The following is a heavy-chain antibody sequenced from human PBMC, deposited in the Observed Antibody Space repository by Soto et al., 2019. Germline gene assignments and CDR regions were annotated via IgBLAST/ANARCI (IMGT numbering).Heavy chain of an antibody. CDR3: TTSRWLYFDY. D-gene: IGHD5-18*01. CDR1: GFTVSSNY. J-gene: IGHJ4*02. CDR2: IKSKTDGGTT. V-gene: IGHV3-15*01. Sequence: GGSLRLSCAASGFTVSSNYMSWVRQAPGKGLEWVGRIKSKTDGGTTDYAAPVKGRFTISRDDSKNTLYLQMNSLKTEDTAVYYCTTSRWLYFDYWGQGTLVTAPQ.